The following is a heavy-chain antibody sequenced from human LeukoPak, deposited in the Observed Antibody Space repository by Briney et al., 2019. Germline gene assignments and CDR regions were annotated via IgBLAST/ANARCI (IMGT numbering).Heavy chain of an antibody. CDR1: GGSISSSSYY. V-gene: IGHV4-39*01. D-gene: IGHD6-13*01. J-gene: IGHJ5*02. CDR3: ARHPAWIAAAGTNWFDP. CDR2: IYYSGST. Sequence: SETLSLTCTVSGGSISSSSYYWGWIRQPPGKGLEWIGSIYYSGSTYYNPSIKSRVTISVDTSKNQFSLKLSSVTAADTAVYYCARHPAWIAAAGTNWFDPWGQGTLVTVSS.